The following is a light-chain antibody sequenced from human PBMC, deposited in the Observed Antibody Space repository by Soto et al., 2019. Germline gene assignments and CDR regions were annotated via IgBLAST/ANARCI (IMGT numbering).Light chain of an antibody. CDR1: SSDVGAYNY. Sequence: QSALTQPASVSGSPGQSITISCTGTSSDVGAYNYVSWYQHHPGRAPKLIIFEVSHRPSGVSDRFSASKSGNTDSLTISVLQTEDEADYYCTSYTRTRNLLVGGGTKLTVL. CDR2: EVS. CDR3: TSYTRTRNLL. J-gene: IGLJ2*01. V-gene: IGLV2-14*01.